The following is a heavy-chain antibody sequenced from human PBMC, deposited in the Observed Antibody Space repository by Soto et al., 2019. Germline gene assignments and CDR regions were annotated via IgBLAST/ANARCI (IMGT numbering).Heavy chain of an antibody. CDR2: ITPMFGTP. CDR1: GGTFSRYT. Sequence: PVKVSCKASGGTFSRYTITWVRQAPGQGLEWMGGITPMFGTPNYAQKFQGRVTITADESTSTAYMELSSLRSEDTAMYYCARDGTLYDSSAYYYLYWGQGTLVTVSS. J-gene: IGHJ4*02. CDR3: ARDGTLYDSSAYYYLY. D-gene: IGHD3-22*01. V-gene: IGHV1-69*13.